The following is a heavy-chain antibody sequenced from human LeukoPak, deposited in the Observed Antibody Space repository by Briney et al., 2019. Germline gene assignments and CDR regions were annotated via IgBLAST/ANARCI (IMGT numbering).Heavy chain of an antibody. J-gene: IGHJ6*02. D-gene: IGHD4/OR15-4a*01. Sequence: GESLKISCAASGFTFSSYGMHWVRQAPGKGLEWVAVISYDGSNKYYADSVKGRFTISRDNSKNTLYLQMNSLRAEDTAVYYCASPVYGGYYYGMDVWGQGTTVTVSS. CDR2: ISYDGSNK. V-gene: IGHV3-30*03. CDR3: ASPVYGGYYYGMDV. CDR1: GFTFSSYG.